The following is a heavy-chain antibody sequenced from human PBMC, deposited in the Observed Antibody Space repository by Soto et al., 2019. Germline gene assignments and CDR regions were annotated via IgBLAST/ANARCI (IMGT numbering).Heavy chain of an antibody. Sequence: PGGSLRLSCAASGFTVSSNYMSWVRQTPGKGLEWVSVIYSGGSTYYADSVKGRFTISRDNSKNTLYLQMNSLRAEDTAVYYCARDRGDYYDRRLGMDVWGQGTTVTVSS. CDR3: ARDRGDYYDRRLGMDV. CDR1: GFTVSSNY. D-gene: IGHD3-22*01. J-gene: IGHJ6*02. V-gene: IGHV3-53*01. CDR2: IYSGGST.